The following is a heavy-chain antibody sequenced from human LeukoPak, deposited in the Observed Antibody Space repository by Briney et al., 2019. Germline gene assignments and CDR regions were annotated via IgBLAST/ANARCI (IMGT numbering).Heavy chain of an antibody. CDR1: VVTDNSVD. D-gene: IGHD5-12*01. CDR2: ISSSGSTI. V-gene: IGHV3-48*03. Sequence: PGGALRLACGDWVVTDNSVDMSGGRHTTEKGVEWVSYISSSGSTIYYAGSVKAGYTLPRDNATNSLSLHMNRRIEEDTAVYYCARAAYPSGYDWGAYYSCGMDVWGQGTTVTVSS. CDR3: ARAAYPSGYDWGAYYSCGMDV. J-gene: IGHJ6*02.